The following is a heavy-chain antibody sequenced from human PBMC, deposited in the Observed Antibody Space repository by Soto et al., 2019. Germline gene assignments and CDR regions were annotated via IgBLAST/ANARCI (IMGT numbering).Heavy chain of an antibody. CDR2: IRSKGHNYAT. V-gene: IGHV3-73*01. Sequence: PGGSLRLSCAASGFAFSGSAMYWVRQASGEGPEWVGRIRSKGHNYATEYAASVKGRFTISRDDSKNTAYLQMNSLQTEDTAVYYCTRDLFSYDYSGILWFDPWGQGTLVTV. CDR1: GFAFSGSA. D-gene: IGHD3-16*01. J-gene: IGHJ5*02. CDR3: TRDLFSYDYSGILWFDP.